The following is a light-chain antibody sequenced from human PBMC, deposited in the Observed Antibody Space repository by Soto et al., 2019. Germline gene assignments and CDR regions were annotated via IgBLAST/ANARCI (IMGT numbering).Light chain of an antibody. Sequence: DIVMTQSPLSLPVTPGEPASISCRSSQSLLHSNGYKYLDWYLQKPGQPPQLLIYLGSNRASGVPDRFSGSGSGTDFTLKISRVEAEDVGVYYCMQALQTPLTFGGGTRVEIK. CDR2: LGS. V-gene: IGKV2-28*01. J-gene: IGKJ4*01. CDR1: QSLLHSNGYKY. CDR3: MQALQTPLT.